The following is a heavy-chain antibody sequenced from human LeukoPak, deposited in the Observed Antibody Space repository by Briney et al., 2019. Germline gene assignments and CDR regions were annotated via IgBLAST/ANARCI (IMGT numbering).Heavy chain of an antibody. CDR3: AKQLTVAATASYY. J-gene: IGHJ4*02. V-gene: IGHV3-23*01. Sequence: PGGSLRLSCAASGFTFSDYVMSWVRQAPGKGLEWVSTITGSGGSTYYADSVKGRFTISRDNSKNTLYLQTNSLRADDTAVYHCAKQLTVAATASYYWGQGTLVTVSS. CDR2: ITGSGGST. D-gene: IGHD6-19*01. CDR1: GFTFSDYV.